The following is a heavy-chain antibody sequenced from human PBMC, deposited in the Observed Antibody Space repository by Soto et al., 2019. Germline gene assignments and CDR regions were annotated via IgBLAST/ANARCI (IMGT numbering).Heavy chain of an antibody. CDR1: GYTFTSYD. CDR2: LNPNTGNS. D-gene: IGHD1-1*01. J-gene: IGHJ4*02. V-gene: IGHV1-8*01. CDR3: ARRAETNGWNGFGADKYYFDF. Sequence: ASVKVSCKASGYTFTSYDIYWVRQATGQGLEGMGGLNPNTGNSGYAQKFQGRITVTSDTSINTVHMELSSLRSEDTAVYYCARRAETNGWNGFGADKYYFDFWGQGTLVTVSS.